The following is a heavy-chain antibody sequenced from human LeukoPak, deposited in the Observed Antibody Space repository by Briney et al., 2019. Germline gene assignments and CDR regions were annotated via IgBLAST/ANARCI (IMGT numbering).Heavy chain of an antibody. V-gene: IGHV1-46*01. CDR3: ASASTVYDAFDI. Sequence: ASAKVSCKASGYTFTSYYMHWVRQAPGQGLEWMGIINPSGGSTSYAQKFQGRVTMTRDTSTSTVYTELSGLRSEDTAVYYCASASTVYDAFDIWGQGTMVTVSS. CDR1: GYTFTSYY. J-gene: IGHJ3*02. CDR2: INPSGGST. D-gene: IGHD4-17*01.